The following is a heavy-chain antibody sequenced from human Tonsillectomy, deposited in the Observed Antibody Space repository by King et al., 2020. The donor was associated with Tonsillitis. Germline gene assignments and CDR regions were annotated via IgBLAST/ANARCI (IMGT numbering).Heavy chain of an antibody. CDR1: GFTFEDYA. D-gene: IGHD3-22*01. CDR2: ISSNSGGI. V-gene: IGHV3-9*01. Sequence: VQLVESGGGLVQPGRSLRLSCAASGFTFEDYAMHWVRQVPGKGLEGVSGISSNSGGIACAGSVKGRFTISRDNAKNSLYLQMISLTAEDTALYYCATENDSTGYYQGGYAFDIWGQGTMVTVS. CDR3: ATENDSTGYYQGGYAFDI. J-gene: IGHJ3*02.